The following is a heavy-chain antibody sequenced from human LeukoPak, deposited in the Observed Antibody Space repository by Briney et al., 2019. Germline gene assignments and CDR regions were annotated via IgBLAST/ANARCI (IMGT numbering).Heavy chain of an antibody. J-gene: IGHJ4*02. D-gene: IGHD3-10*01. V-gene: IGHV3-48*01. CDR1: GFTFSSYW. CDR3: ARGGGSGSSIDY. CDR2: ITNSGNSK. Sequence: QTGGSLRLSCAASGFTFSSYWMNWVRQAPGKGLEWVSYITNSGNSKSYADSVKGRFTISRDNTKNSLYLQMNGLRAEDTAVYYCARGGGSGSSIDYWGQGTLVTVSS.